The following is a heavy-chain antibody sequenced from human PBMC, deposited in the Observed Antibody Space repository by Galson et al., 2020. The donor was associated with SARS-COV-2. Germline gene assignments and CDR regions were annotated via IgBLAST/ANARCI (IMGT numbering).Heavy chain of an antibody. CDR2: IYYSGST. J-gene: IGHJ5*02. Sequence: SETLSLTCTVSGGSISSGGYYWSWIRQHPGKGLEWIGYIYYSGSTYYNPSLKSRVTISVDTSKNQFSLKLSSVTAADTAVYYCARGAGLGYYDILTGPTGNWFDPWGQGTLVTVSS. D-gene: IGHD3-9*01. CDR3: ARGAGLGYYDILTGPTGNWFDP. CDR1: GGSISSGGYY. V-gene: IGHV4-31*03.